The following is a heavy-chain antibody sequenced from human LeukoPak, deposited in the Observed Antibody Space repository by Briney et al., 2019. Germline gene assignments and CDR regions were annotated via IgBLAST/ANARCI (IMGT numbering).Heavy chain of an antibody. CDR1: GGSISSYY. Sequence: SETLSVTCTVSGGSISSYYWSWIRQPPGKGLEWIGYIYYSGSTNYNPSLKSRVTISVDTSKNQFSLKLSSVTAADTAVYYCARERGDRDTFDIWGQGTMVTVSS. V-gene: IGHV4-59*01. CDR2: IYYSGST. CDR3: ARERGDRDTFDI. J-gene: IGHJ3*02. D-gene: IGHD7-27*01.